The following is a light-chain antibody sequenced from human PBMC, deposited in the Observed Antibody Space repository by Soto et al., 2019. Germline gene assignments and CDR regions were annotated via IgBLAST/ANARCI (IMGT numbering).Light chain of an antibody. Sequence: EIVMTQSPATLSVSPGERATLSCRASQSISSNLAWYQQKPGQSPRLLIYGASTRATGIPGRFSGSGSGTEFTLTISSLQSEDFAVYYCHQYGDSPQTFGQGTKVEIK. CDR1: QSISSN. CDR3: HQYGDSPQT. J-gene: IGKJ1*01. CDR2: GAS. V-gene: IGKV3-15*01.